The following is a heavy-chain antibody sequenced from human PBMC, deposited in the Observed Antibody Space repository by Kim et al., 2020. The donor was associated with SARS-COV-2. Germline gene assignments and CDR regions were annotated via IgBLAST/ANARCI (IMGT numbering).Heavy chain of an antibody. D-gene: IGHD2-2*01. J-gene: IGHJ5*02. V-gene: IGHV4-34*01. CDR1: GGSFSDYY. Sequence: SETLSLTCVVYGGSFSDYYWTWIRQPPGKGLEWIGEINHSGSTNYNLSLKSRVTISVDKSKNQFSLKLTSVTAADTAVYYCARGSKWLDPWGQGTLVTVS. CDR2: INHSGST. CDR3: ARGSKWLDP.